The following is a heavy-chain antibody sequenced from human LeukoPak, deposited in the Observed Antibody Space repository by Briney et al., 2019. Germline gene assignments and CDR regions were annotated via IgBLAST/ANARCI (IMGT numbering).Heavy chain of an antibody. CDR3: ARHFTEHSGSYSRRYYFDY. CDR2: IYYSGST. D-gene: IGHD1-26*01. Sequence: SETLSLTCTVSGGSISSYYWSWIRQPPGKGLEWIGYIYYSGSTNYNPSLKSRVTISVDTSKNQFSLKLSSVTAADTAVYYCARHFTEHSGSYSRRYYFDYWGQGTLVTVSS. J-gene: IGHJ4*02. V-gene: IGHV4-59*08. CDR1: GGSISSYY.